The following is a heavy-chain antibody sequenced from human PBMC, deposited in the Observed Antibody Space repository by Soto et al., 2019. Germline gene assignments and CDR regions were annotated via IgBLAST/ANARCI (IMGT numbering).Heavy chain of an antibody. CDR2: IYSSGST. V-gene: IGHV4-4*07. J-gene: IGHJ5*02. CDR1: GGAISTYY. CDR3: ARGQRFSDWFDP. D-gene: IGHD3-3*01. Sequence: QVHLQESGPGLVKPSETLSLTCTVSGGAISTYYWTWIRQPAGKGLEWIGRIYSSGSTKYNPSLQCRVIMSLDTSNNQFSLRLTSVTAADTAVYYCARGQRFSDWFDPWGQGTLVTVSS.